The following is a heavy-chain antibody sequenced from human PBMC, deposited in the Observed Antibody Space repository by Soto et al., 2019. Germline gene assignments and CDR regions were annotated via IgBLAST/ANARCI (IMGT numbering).Heavy chain of an antibody. CDR3: ARGVEMTAMSQFHY. CDR1: GGAFSTYV. J-gene: IGHJ4*02. Sequence: QVQLVQSGAEVKKPGSSVKVSCKSTGGAFSTYVISWVRQAPGQGLEWMGGIIPIFGTANYAETFQGRVTITSDESTRPAYMELNTLRSEDTPFSSCARGVEMTAMSQFHYWGQGTMVTVSS. V-gene: IGHV1-69*01. CDR2: IIPIFGTA. D-gene: IGHD2-21*02.